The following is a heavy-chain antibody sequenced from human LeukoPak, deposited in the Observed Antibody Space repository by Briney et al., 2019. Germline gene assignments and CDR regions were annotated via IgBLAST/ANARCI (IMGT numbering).Heavy chain of an antibody. D-gene: IGHD1-26*01. V-gene: IGHV1-8*03. Sequence: ASVKVSCKASGFTFTSYDINWVRQATGQGLEWMGWMNPNSGNTGYAQKFQGRVTSTRNTSITTAYMELSSLRSDDTAVYYCARALSGSYHFYYFDYWGQGTLVTVSS. J-gene: IGHJ4*02. CDR1: GFTFTSYD. CDR2: MNPNSGNT. CDR3: ARALSGSYHFYYFDY.